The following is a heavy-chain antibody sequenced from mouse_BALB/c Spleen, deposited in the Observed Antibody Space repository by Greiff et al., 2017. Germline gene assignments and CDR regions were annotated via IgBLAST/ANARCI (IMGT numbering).Heavy chain of an antibody. CDR2: ISSGGSYT. Sequence: EVKLMEPGGGLVKPGGSLKLSCAASGFTFSSYAMSWVRQSPEKRLEWVAEISSGGSYTYYPDTVTGRFTISRDNAKNTLSLEMSSLRSEDAAMYYCTGERNWYFDVWGAGTTVTVSS. J-gene: IGHJ1*01. V-gene: IGHV5-9-4*01. CDR1: GFTFSSYA. CDR3: TGERNWYFDV.